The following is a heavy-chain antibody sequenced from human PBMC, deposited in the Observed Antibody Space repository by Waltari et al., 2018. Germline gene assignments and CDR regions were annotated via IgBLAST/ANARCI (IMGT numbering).Heavy chain of an antibody. CDR2: IRYDGSNK. CDR1: GFTFSSYG. D-gene: IGHD4-17*01. J-gene: IGHJ4*02. Sequence: QVQLVESGGGVVQPGGSLRLSCAASGFTFSSYGMHWVRPAPGKGLEWVAFIRYDGSNKYYADSVKGRFTISRDNSKNTLYLQMNSLRAEDTAVYYCAKALDYGDYSYFDYWGQGTLVTVSS. CDR3: AKALDYGDYSYFDY. V-gene: IGHV3-30*02.